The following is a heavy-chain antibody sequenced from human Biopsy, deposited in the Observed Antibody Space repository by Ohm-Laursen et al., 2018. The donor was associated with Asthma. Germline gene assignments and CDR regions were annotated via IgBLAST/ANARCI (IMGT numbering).Heavy chain of an antibody. CDR3: ARARETTNYGDSDFDI. V-gene: IGHV1-46*02. Sequence: ASVKVSCKPSGFSFDNYFMHWVRQAPGQGLEWMGIINPSGAGTRYAEKLRGRLIVTRDASTRTAFMDLRSLRSDDTAIYFCARARETTNYGDSDFDIWGQGTLITVSS. D-gene: IGHD2-8*01. CDR2: INPSGAGT. CDR1: GFSFDNYF. J-gene: IGHJ4*02.